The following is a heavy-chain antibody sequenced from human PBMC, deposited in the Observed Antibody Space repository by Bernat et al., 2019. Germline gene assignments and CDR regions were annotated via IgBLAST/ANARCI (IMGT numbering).Heavy chain of an antibody. D-gene: IGHD2-15*01. CDR2: INSDGSST. CDR1: GFTFSSYW. Sequence: EVQLVESGGGLVQPGGSLRLSCAASGFTFSSYWMHWVRQAPGKGLVWVSRINSDGSSTSYADSVKGRFTISRDNAKNTLYLHMNSLRAEDTAVYYWERAWSGGSCYPGYYYYYYMDVWGKGTTVTVSS. J-gene: IGHJ6*03. CDR3: ERAWSGGSCYPGYYYYYYMDV. V-gene: IGHV3-74*01.